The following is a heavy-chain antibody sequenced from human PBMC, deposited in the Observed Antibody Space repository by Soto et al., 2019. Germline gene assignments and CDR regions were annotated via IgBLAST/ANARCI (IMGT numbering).Heavy chain of an antibody. J-gene: IGHJ4*02. CDR2: ISHTGRT. V-gene: IGHV4-59*01. CDR1: TGSIRTYY. Sequence: SETLSLTCSVSTGSIRTYYWTWIRQSPGKGLEWIGQISHTGRTKYNPSLESRVTISVDTSRKQFSLKLTSVTAADTALYYCARDDTTGLFDFWGQGTLVTVSS. D-gene: IGHD4-17*01. CDR3: ARDDTTGLFDF.